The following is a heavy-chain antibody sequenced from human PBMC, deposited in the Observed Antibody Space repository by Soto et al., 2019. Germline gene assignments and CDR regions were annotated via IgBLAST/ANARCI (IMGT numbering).Heavy chain of an antibody. Sequence: GGSLRLSCAASGFTFSSYGMHWVRQAPGKGLEWVAVIWYDGSNKYYADSVKGRFTISRDNSKNTLYLQMNSLRAEDTAVYYCARDLRGPITMIVRTYGMDVWGQGTTVTVS. D-gene: IGHD3-22*01. CDR3: ARDLRGPITMIVRTYGMDV. CDR1: GFTFSSYG. J-gene: IGHJ6*02. CDR2: IWYDGSNK. V-gene: IGHV3-33*01.